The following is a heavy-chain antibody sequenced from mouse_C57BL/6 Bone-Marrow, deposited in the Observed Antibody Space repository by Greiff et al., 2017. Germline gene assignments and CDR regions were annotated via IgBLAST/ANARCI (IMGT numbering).Heavy chain of an antibody. CDR3: GGRVISTGVAKGLAY. CDR1: GYTFTGYG. Sequence: QVQLKQSGPELARPGASVKLSCKASGYTFTGYGISWVKQRTGQGLEWIGEIYPRSGNTSYNQKFKGKATLTADKSSSTAYMELHSLTSEDSAVYFCGGRVISTGVAKGLAYWGQGTLVTVSA. J-gene: IGHJ3*01. V-gene: IGHV1-81*01. D-gene: IGHD1-1*01. CDR2: IYPRSGNT.